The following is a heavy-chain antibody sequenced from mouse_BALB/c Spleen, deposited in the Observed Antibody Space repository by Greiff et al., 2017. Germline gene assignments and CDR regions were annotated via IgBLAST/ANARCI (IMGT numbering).Heavy chain of an antibody. Sequence: QVHVKQPGAELVRPGASVKLSCKASGYTFTSYWINWVKQRPGQGLEWIGNIYPSDSYTNYNQKFKDKATLTVDKSSSTAYMQLSSPTSEDSAVYYCTRGKGNLDDYDGGFAYWGQGTLVTVSA. V-gene: IGHV1-69*02. J-gene: IGHJ3*01. CDR1: GYTFTSYW. CDR3: TRGKGNLDDYDGGFAY. CDR2: IYPSDSYT. D-gene: IGHD2-4*01.